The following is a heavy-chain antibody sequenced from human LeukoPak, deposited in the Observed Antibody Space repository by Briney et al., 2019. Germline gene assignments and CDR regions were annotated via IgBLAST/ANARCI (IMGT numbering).Heavy chain of an antibody. CDR3: ARGAAATGSDY. Sequence: GGSLRFSCAASGFTFMNYNMNWVRQTRGKGLEWVSFISPTSIYKYYARSVKGRFIISRDNDRSSMYLQLNSLRVEDTAVYYCARGAAATGSDYWGLGTLVTVSS. CDR2: ISPTSIYK. D-gene: IGHD1-26*01. V-gene: IGHV3-21*06. J-gene: IGHJ4*02. CDR1: GFTFMNYN.